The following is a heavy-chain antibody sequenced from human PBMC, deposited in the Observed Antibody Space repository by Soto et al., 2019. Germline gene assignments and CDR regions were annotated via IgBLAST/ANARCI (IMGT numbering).Heavy chain of an antibody. CDR2: ISSGGSSK. J-gene: IGHJ6*02. CDR1: GFTFSDYY. Sequence: GGSLRLSCTASGFTFSDYYMSWIRQAPGKGLEWISYISSGGSSKYYTESVKGRFTISRDIANNSLYLQMNYLRLEDTAVYFCAGRGPLTNIDVVPDYFGLDVWGQGTTVTVSS. CDR3: AGRGPLTNIDVVPDYFGLDV. D-gene: IGHD2-15*01. V-gene: IGHV3-11*01.